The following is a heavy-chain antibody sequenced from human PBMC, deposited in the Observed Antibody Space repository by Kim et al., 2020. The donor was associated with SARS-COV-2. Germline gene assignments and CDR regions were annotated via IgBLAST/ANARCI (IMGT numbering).Heavy chain of an antibody. D-gene: IGHD3-10*01. CDR1: GFTFGDYA. CDR3: AKDRLGGSTMVRGADSYNWFDP. J-gene: IGHJ5*02. CDR2: ISWNSGSI. Sequence: GGSLRLSCAASGFTFGDYAMHWVRQAPGKGLEWVSGISWNSGSIGYADSVKGRFTISRDNAKNSLYLQMNSLRAEDTALYYCAKDRLGGSTMVRGADSYNWFDPWGQGTLVTVSS. V-gene: IGHV3-9*01.